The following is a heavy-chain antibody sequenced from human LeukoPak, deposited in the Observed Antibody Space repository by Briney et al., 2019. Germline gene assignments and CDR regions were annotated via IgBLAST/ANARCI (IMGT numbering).Heavy chain of an antibody. CDR3: ARGGGPTYDFWRNWFDP. CDR2: IYYSGST. Sequence: SETLSLTCTVSGGSISSYYWSWIRQPPGKGLEWIGYIYYSGSTNYNPSLKSRVTISVDTSKNQFSLKLSSVTAADTAVYYCARGGGPTYDFWRNWFDPWGQGTLVTVSS. V-gene: IGHV4-59*01. CDR1: GGSISSYY. D-gene: IGHD3-3*01. J-gene: IGHJ5*02.